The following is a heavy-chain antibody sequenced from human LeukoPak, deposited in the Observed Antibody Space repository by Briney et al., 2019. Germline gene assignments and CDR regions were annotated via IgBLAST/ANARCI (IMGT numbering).Heavy chain of an antibody. CDR1: GYSFTNYW. V-gene: IGHV5-51*01. D-gene: IGHD5-18*01. CDR3: ARRVLGYSYEFYFGY. Sequence: GESLKISCKGSGYSFTNYWIVWVRQMPGKGLEWMGIIYPGDSDTRYSPSFQGQVTISADKSISTAYLQLTSLKASDTAMYYCARRVLGYSYEFYFGYWGRGTLVTVSS. J-gene: IGHJ4*02. CDR2: IYPGDSDT.